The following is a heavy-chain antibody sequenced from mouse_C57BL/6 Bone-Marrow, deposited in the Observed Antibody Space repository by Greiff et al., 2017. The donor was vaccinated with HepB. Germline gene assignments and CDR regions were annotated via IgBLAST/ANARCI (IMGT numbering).Heavy chain of an antibody. Sequence: EVQLVESGGGLVKPGGSLKLSCAASGFTFSSYAMSWVRQTPEKRLEWVATISDGGSYTYYPDNVKGRFTISRDNAKNNLYLQMSHLKSEDTAMYYCAREANWDPPGGQGTSVTVSS. CDR1: GFTFSSYA. D-gene: IGHD4-1*01. V-gene: IGHV5-4*01. CDR3: AREANWDPP. CDR2: ISDGGSYT. J-gene: IGHJ4*01.